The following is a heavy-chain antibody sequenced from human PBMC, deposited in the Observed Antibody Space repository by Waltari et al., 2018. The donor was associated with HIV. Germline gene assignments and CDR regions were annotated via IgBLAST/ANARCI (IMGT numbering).Heavy chain of an antibody. V-gene: IGHV3-30*01. J-gene: IGHJ5*02. CDR1: GFTFSSYA. D-gene: IGHD2-15*01. Sequence: QVHLVESGGGVVQPGRSLRLSCAASGFTFSSYAIHWVRQAPGKGLEWVALISYDVSNKYYADSVKGRFTISRDNSKNTLYLQMNSLRAEDTSVYYCARDTGYCSFGSCSYNWLDPWGQGTLVSVSS. CDR3: ARDTGYCSFGSCSYNWLDP. CDR2: ISYDVSNK.